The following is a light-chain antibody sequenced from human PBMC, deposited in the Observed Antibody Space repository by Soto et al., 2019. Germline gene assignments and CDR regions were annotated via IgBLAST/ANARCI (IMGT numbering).Light chain of an antibody. CDR3: QQYGNSGT. Sequence: EVVLTQSPGTLSLSPGERATLSCRASQSISSHYLGWYQQIPGQTPRLLIYGTSKRATGIADRFSGSGYGTDFTLNISGLEPEDSAVYYCQQYGNSGTFGQGTKLEIK. CDR1: QSISSHY. J-gene: IGKJ2*01. V-gene: IGKV3-20*01. CDR2: GTS.